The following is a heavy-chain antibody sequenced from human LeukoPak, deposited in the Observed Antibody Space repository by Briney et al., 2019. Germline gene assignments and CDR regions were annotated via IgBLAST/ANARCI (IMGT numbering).Heavy chain of an antibody. V-gene: IGHV3-49*04. CDR3: TRDRGAAGFDY. CDR1: GFTFGDYA. D-gene: IGHD6-13*01. Sequence: GGSLRLSCTASGFTFGDYAMSWVRQAPGKGLEWVGFIRSKAYGGTTEYAASVKGRFTISRDDSKSIAYLQMNSLKTEDTAVYYCTRDRGAAGFDYWGQGTLVTVSS. J-gene: IGHJ4*02. CDR2: IRSKAYGGTT.